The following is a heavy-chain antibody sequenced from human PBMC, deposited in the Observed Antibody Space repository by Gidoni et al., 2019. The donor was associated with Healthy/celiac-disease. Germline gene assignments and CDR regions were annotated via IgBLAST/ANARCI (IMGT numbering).Heavy chain of an antibody. Sequence: QVQLVQSGAEVKKPGSSVKVSCKASGGTFSSYASSWVRQAPGQGLEWMGGIIPIFGIANYAQKFQGRVTITADKSTSTAYMELSSLRSEDTAVYYCASPGAKYCSGGSCYSFEYWGQGTLVTVSS. CDR2: IIPIFGIA. CDR1: GGTFSSYA. V-gene: IGHV1-69*17. J-gene: IGHJ4*02. D-gene: IGHD2-15*01. CDR3: ASPGAKYCSGGSCYSFEY.